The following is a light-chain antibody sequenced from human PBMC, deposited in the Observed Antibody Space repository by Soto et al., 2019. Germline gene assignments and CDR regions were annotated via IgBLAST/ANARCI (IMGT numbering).Light chain of an antibody. V-gene: IGLV2-14*01. CDR3: SSYTGSSFYV. CDR2: DVS. CDR1: SSDVGGYNY. J-gene: IGLJ1*01. Sequence: QSALAQPASLSGSPGQSITISCTGTSSDVGGYNYVSWYQQHPGKAPKLMIYDVSNRPSGVSNRFSGSKSGNTASLTISGLQAEDDADYYCSSYTGSSFYVFGTGTKVTVL.